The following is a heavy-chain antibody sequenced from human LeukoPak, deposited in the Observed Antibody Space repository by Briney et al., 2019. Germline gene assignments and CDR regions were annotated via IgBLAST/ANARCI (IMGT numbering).Heavy chain of an antibody. D-gene: IGHD4/OR15-4a*01. V-gene: IGHV1-18*04. CDR1: GYTFTGYY. Sequence: ASVKVSCKASGYTFTGYYMHWVRQAPGQGLEWMGWISVYSAYTNYAQKLQGRLTMTTDTSTSTAYMELRSLRSDDTGVYYCARVTRGAPAYYYYYMDVWGKGTTVTISS. J-gene: IGHJ6*03. CDR3: ARVTRGAPAYYYYYMDV. CDR2: ISVYSAYT.